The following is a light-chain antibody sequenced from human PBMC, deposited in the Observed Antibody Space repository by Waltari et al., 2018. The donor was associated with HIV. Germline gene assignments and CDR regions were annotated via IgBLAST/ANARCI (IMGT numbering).Light chain of an antibody. CDR3: QTWGPGFQV. V-gene: IGLV4-69*01. J-gene: IGLJ3*02. Sequence: QVVLTQSPSASASLGASVKLTCTLSNGHASYAIAWHQQQPEKGPRLLVKLNSDGSHFKGDGIPDRFSGSSSGAERYLTISSRQSEDEADYYCQTWGPGFQVFGGGTKLTVL. CDR1: NGHASYA. CDR2: LNSDGSH.